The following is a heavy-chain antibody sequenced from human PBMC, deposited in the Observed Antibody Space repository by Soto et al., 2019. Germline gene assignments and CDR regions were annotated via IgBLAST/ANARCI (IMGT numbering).Heavy chain of an antibody. J-gene: IGHJ6*02. D-gene: IGHD3-10*01. CDR1: GYSLSSYA. V-gene: IGHV3-23*01. CDR2: TSAGGVSI. CDR3: EKDSYGSGTFYFYGMDV. Sequence: GSLRLSCSASGYSLSSYAKSWVRRAPGKRLEWVSCTSAGGVSIFHAYYMKGLFTISRDNSKNTLYLQMHSLRAEDTAVYCYEKDSYGSGTFYFYGMDVRGQGTTVTFSS.